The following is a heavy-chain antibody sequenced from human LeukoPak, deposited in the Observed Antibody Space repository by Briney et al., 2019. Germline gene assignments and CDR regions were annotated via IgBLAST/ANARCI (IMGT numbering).Heavy chain of an antibody. Sequence: ASVKVSCKASGYTFTSYYMHWVRQAPGQGLEWMGIINPSGGSTSYAQKFQGRVTMTRDTSTSTVYTELSSLRSEDTAVYYCARVKIIRGSSSWYFDYWGQGTLVTVSS. D-gene: IGHD6-13*01. CDR2: INPSGGST. CDR1: GYTFTSYY. J-gene: IGHJ4*02. CDR3: ARVKIIRGSSSWYFDY. V-gene: IGHV1-46*01.